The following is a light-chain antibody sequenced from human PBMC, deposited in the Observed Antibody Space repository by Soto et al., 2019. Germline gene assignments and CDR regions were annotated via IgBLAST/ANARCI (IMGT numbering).Light chain of an antibody. CDR3: QTWGTGMRV. CDR2: LNSDGSH. V-gene: IGLV4-69*01. CDR1: SGHSSYA. J-gene: IGLJ3*02. Sequence: QSVLTQSPSASASLGASVKLTCTLSSGHSSYAIAWHQQQPEKGPRYLMKLNSDGSHSKGDGIPDRFSGSSSGAERYLTISSLQSEDEADYYCQTWGTGMRVFGGGTKVTVL.